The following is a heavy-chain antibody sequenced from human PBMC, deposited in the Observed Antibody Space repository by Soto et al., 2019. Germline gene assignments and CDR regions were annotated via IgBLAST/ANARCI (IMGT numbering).Heavy chain of an antibody. CDR1: GFTFSSYA. J-gene: IGHJ5*02. CDR3: AKSPYDFWSGYYMAWFDP. Sequence: GGSLRLSCAASGFTFSSYAMSWVRQAPGKGLEWVSAISGSGGSTYYADSGKGRFTISRDNSKNTLYLQMNSLRAEDTAVYYCAKSPYDFWSGYYMAWFDPWGQGTLVTVSS. V-gene: IGHV3-23*01. D-gene: IGHD3-3*01. CDR2: ISGSGGST.